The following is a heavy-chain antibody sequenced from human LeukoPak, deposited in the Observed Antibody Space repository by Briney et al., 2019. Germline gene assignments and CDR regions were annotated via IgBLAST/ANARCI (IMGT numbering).Heavy chain of an antibody. J-gene: IGHJ4*02. CDR1: GVSFSRFY. V-gene: IGHV4-59*01. CDR3: VRAHPPGHFDPSLDE. D-gene: IGHD3-9*01. Sequence: PSETLSVTCTVSGVSFSRFYWNWVRQSPGEGLEWIGYVYHNGSTNYNPSLKSRITISIDTSKSQFSLKLRTVTAADTAVCYCVRAHPPGHFDPSLDEWGQGSQVIVSS. CDR2: VYHNGST.